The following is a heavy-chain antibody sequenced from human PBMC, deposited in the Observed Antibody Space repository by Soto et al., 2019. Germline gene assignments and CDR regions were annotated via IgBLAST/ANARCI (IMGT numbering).Heavy chain of an antibody. J-gene: IGHJ4*02. D-gene: IGHD3-10*01. Sequence: SETLSLTCTVSGGSISSGGYYWSWIRQHPGKGLEWIGYIYYSGSTYYNPSLKSRVTISVDTSKNQFSLKLSSVTAADTAVYYCARDLGRYVDYWGQGTLVTVSS. CDR2: IYYSGST. V-gene: IGHV4-31*03. CDR3: ARDLGRYVDY. CDR1: GGSISSGGYY.